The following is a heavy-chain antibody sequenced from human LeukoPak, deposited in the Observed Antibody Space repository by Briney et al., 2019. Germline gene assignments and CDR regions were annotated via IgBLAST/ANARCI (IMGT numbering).Heavy chain of an antibody. CDR2: ISASGGNT. CDR3: AKGGGLRAGGTYRIDY. V-gene: IGHV3-23*01. CDR1: GFSFTSYA. Sequence: PGGSLRLSCAAPGFSFTSYAMSWVRQAPGKGLEWVSSISASGGNTNYADSVQGRFTFSRDNSKNTLYLQMNSLRAEDTAVYYCAKGGGLRAGGTYRIDYWGQGTLVTVSS. D-gene: IGHD3-16*02. J-gene: IGHJ4*02.